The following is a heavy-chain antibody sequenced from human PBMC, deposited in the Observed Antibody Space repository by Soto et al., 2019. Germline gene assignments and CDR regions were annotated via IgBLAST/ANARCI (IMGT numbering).Heavy chain of an antibody. CDR3: AKKYYLDN. Sequence: GGSLRLSCAASGFTFSSYAMSWVRQAPGKGLEWVSSVNVDDSTYYANSVKGRFTISRDNSKNTVNLQMNSLRAEDTAVYYCAKKYYLDNWAQGTLVTVSS. J-gene: IGHJ4*02. CDR1: GFTFSSYA. CDR2: VNVDDST. V-gene: IGHV3-23*01.